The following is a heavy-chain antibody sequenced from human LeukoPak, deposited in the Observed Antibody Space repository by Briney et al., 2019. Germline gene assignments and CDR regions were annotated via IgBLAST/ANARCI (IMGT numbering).Heavy chain of an antibody. D-gene: IGHD6-19*01. Sequence: GGSLRLSYAASGFTFSSYWMSWVRQAPGKGLEWVANIKEDGSEIHYVDSVKGRFTISRDNAKNSVYLQMNSLRAEDTSVYYCAREGSGRYVGTGAQSWGQGTLVTVSS. J-gene: IGHJ5*02. CDR3: AREGSGRYVGTGAQS. CDR2: IKEDGSEI. CDR1: GFTFSSYW. V-gene: IGHV3-7*01.